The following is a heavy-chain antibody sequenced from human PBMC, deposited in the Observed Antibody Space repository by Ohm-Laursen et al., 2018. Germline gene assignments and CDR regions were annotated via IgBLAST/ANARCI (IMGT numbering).Heavy chain of an antibody. CDR2: ISGSGGST. D-gene: IGHD6-6*01. CDR1: GFTFSSYA. V-gene: IGHV3-23*01. J-gene: IGHJ4*02. Sequence: SLRLSCAASGFTFSSYAMSWVRQAPGKGLEWVSAISGSGGSTYYADSVKGRFTISRDNAKNSLYLQMNSLRAEDTAVYYCAKGLIAARLTPIDYWGQGTLVTVSS. CDR3: AKGLIAARLTPIDY.